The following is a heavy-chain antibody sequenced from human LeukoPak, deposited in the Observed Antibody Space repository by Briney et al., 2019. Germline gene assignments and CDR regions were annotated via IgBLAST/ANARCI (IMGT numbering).Heavy chain of an antibody. CDR3: ARDLEVLRYFDWLLSGYGMDV. J-gene: IGHJ6*02. CDR1: GYTFTSYG. D-gene: IGHD3-9*01. CDR2: ISAYNGNT. V-gene: IGHV1-18*01. Sequence: ASVKVSCKASGYTFTSYGISWVRQAPGQGLEWMGWISAYNGNTNYAQKLQGRVTITTDTSTSTAYMELRSLRSDDTAVYYCARDLEVLRYFDWLLSGYGMDVWGQGTTVTVSS.